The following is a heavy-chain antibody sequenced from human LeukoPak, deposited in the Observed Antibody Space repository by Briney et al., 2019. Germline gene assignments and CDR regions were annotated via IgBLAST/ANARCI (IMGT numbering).Heavy chain of an antibody. CDR1: GGTFSRYA. CDR2: IIPIFGTA. CDR3: ARTYYYYSSGWYYFDY. J-gene: IGHJ4*02. D-gene: IGHD3-22*01. Sequence: GASVKVSCKASGGTFSRYAISWVRQAPGQGLEWKGGIIPIFGTANYAQKFQGRVTITTDESTSTAYMELSSLRSEDTAVYYCARTYYYYSSGWYYFDYRGQGTLVTVSS. V-gene: IGHV1-69*05.